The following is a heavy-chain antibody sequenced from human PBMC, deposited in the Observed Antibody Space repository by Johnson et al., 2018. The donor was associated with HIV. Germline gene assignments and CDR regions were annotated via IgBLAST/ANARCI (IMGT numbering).Heavy chain of an antibody. V-gene: IGHV3-23*04. CDR1: GFTFSDYY. J-gene: IGHJ3*02. CDR3: ARRAHDAFDI. Sequence: VQLVESGGGLVQPGGSLRLSCAASGFTFSDYYMSWIRQAPGKGLEWVSAISGSGGSTYYADSVKGRFTISRDNSKNTLFLQMGSLRAEDMAVYYCARRAHDAFDIWGQGTMVTVSS. CDR2: ISGSGGST.